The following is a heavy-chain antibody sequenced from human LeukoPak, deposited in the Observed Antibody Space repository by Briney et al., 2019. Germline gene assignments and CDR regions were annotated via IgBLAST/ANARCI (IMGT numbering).Heavy chain of an antibody. V-gene: IGHV4-59*01. CDR1: GGSISSCY. Sequence: PSETLSLTCTVSGGSISSCYWSWIRQPPGKGLEWIGYISYSGSTDYNPSLKSRVTISLDTSKNQFSLMLSSVTAADTAVYYCARETRLHSGSYSNDAFDIWGQGTMVTVSS. D-gene: IGHD1-26*01. CDR2: ISYSGST. J-gene: IGHJ3*02. CDR3: ARETRLHSGSYSNDAFDI.